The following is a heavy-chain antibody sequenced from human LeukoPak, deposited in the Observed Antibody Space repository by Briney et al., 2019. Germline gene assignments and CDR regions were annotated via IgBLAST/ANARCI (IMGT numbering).Heavy chain of an antibody. CDR2: VTHSGTT. J-gene: IGHJ6*03. Sequence: SETLSLTCAVYGGSFSGYYWSWIRQPPGKGLEWIGDVTHSGTTNYNPSLKSQGTISVDTSKNQFSLNVNSVTAADTAVYYCARGRANYYYYHYYMDVWDKGTTVTVSS. CDR3: ARGRANYYYYHYYMDV. CDR1: GGSFSGYY. V-gene: IGHV4-34*01.